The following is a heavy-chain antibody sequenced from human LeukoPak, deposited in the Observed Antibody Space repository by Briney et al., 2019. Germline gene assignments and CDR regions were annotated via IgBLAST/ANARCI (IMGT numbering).Heavy chain of an antibody. V-gene: IGHV5-51*01. CDR1: GNSFTSYW. J-gene: IGHJ5*02. CDR3: ARVGTMVRGVTNWFDP. CDR2: IYRGDSDT. D-gene: IGHD3-10*01. Sequence: GESLKISCKGSGNSFTSYWIGWVRQMPGKGLEWMGIIYRGDSDTRYSPSFQGQVTISADKSISTAYLQWSSLKASDTAMYYCARVGTMVRGVTNWFDPWGQGTLVTVSS.